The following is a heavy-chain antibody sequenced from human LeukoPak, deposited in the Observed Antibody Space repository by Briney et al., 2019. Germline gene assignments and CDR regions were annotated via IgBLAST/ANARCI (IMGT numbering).Heavy chain of an antibody. J-gene: IGHJ4*02. CDR1: GFTFSTYD. CDR3: AKPGEPSNYYFDY. CDR2: VRVNGRST. Sequence: QTGGSLRLSCTASGFTFSTYDMSWVRQAPGKGLEWVSTVRVNGRSTFYADSVKGRFTISRDNSKNTLYLQMSSLRAEDTALHYCAKPGEPSNYYFDYWGQGALVTVSS. V-gene: IGHV3-23*01. D-gene: IGHD1-14*01.